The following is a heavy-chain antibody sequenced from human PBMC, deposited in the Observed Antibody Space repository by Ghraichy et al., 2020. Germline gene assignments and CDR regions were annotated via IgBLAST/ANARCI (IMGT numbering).Heavy chain of an antibody. J-gene: IGHJ4*02. Sequence: GGSLRLSCAASGFTFSASWMHWVRQAPGRGLQWLANIKEDGSMRQYVHFVKGRFTISRDNAKKSLFLEMDSLRVEDTAVYFCASEEFNMPWRWGQGTLVTVAS. CDR3: ASEEFNMPWR. CDR2: IKEDGSMR. D-gene: IGHD2-2*01. V-gene: IGHV3-7*01. CDR1: GFTFSASW.